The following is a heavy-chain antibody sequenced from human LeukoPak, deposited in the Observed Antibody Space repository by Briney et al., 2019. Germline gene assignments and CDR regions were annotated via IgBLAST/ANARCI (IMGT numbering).Heavy chain of an antibody. CDR1: GGTFSSYA. J-gene: IGHJ4*02. D-gene: IGHD3-3*01. CDR3: ATREGNYDFWSGYYLSSAYY. V-gene: IGHV1-69*01. Sequence: SVKVSCKASGGTFSSYAISWVRQAPGQGLEWMGGIIPIFGTANYAQKFQGRVTITADESTCTAYMELSSLRSEDTAVYYCATREGNYDFWSGYYLSSAYYWGQGTLVTVSS. CDR2: IIPIFGTA.